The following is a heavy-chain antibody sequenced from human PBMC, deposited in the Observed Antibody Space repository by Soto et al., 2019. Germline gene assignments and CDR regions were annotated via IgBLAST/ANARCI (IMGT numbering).Heavy chain of an antibody. D-gene: IGHD6-19*01. CDR2: IYYSGST. J-gene: IGHJ5*02. CDR1: GGSISSSSYY. CDR3: ARQEWLVRIKWFDP. V-gene: IGHV4-39*01. Sequence: SETLSLTCTASGGSISSSSYYWGWIRQPPGKGLEWIGSIYYSGSTYYNPSLKSRVTISVDTSKNQFSLKLSSVTAADTAVYYCARQEWLVRIKWFDPWGQGTLVTVSS.